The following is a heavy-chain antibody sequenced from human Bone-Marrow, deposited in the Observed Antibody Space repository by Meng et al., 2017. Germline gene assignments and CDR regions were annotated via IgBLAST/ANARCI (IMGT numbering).Heavy chain of an antibody. V-gene: IGHV4-34*01. J-gene: IGHJ4*02. Sequence: SETLSLTCAVYGGSFSGYYWSWIRQPPGKGLEWIGEINHSGSTNYNPSLKSRVTISVDTSKNQFSLKLSSVTAADTAVYYCARGDRPYYYDSRGHDYWGQGTLVTVSS. D-gene: IGHD3-22*01. CDR2: INHSGST. CDR3: ARGDRPYYYDSRGHDY. CDR1: GGSFSGYY.